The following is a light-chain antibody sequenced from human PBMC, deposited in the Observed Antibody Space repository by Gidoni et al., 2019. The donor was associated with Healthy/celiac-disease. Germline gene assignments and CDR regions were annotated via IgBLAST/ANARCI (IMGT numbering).Light chain of an antibody. Sequence: EIVLTQSPATLSLSPGERATLSCRASQSVRSYLAWYQQKPGQAPRLLIYDASNRATGIPARFSGSGSGTDFTLTISSLEPEDFAVYYCQQRSNWPLTFXPGTKVDIK. J-gene: IGKJ3*01. CDR2: DAS. CDR1: QSVRSY. V-gene: IGKV3-11*01. CDR3: QQRSNWPLT.